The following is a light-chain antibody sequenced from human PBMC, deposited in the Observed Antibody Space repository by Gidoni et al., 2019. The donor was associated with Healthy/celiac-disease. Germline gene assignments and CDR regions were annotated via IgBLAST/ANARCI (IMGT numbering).Light chain of an antibody. J-gene: IGKJ4*01. CDR3: QQSYSTPLT. V-gene: IGKV1-39*01. Sequence: DIQMTHSPSSLSASVGDRVTITCRASQSISSYLNWYQQKPGKAPKLLIYAASSLQSGVPSSFSGSGSGTDFTLTISSLQPEDFATYYCQQSYSTPLTFXGXTKVEIK. CDR2: AAS. CDR1: QSISSY.